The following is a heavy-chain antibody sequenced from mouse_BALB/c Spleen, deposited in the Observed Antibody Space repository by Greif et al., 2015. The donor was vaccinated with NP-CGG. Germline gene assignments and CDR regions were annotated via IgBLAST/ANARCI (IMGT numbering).Heavy chain of an antibody. CDR3: ARDRDGSYAMDY. CDR1: GFTFTDYY. J-gene: IGHJ4*01. Sequence: DVQLQESGGGLVQPGGSLRLSCATSGFTFTDYYMSWVRQPPGKALEWLGFIRNKANGYTTEYSASVKGRFTISRDNSQSILYLQMNTLRAEDSATYYCARDRDGSYAMDYWGQETSVTVSS. V-gene: IGHV7-3*02. D-gene: IGHD2-3*01. CDR2: IRNKANGYTT.